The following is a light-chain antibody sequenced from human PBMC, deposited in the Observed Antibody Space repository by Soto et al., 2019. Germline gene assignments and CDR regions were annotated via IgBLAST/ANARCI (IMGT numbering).Light chain of an antibody. CDR2: GAS. J-gene: IGKJ4*01. V-gene: IGKV3-20*01. CDR3: QQYGSSPQRLT. Sequence: EIVLTQSPGTLSLSPGERATLSCRASQSVSSSYLAWYQQKPGQAPRLLIYGASSRATGIPDRFSGSGSGTEFTLTISRLEPEDFAVYYCQQYGSSPQRLTFGGGTKVEI. CDR1: QSVSSSY.